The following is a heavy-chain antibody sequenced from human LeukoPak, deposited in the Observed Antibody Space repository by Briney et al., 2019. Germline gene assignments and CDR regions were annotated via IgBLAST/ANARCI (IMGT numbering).Heavy chain of an antibody. V-gene: IGHV4-59*08. D-gene: IGHD4-23*01. CDR3: ARHWYGGELLFDY. CDR1: VGSIKRSY. Sequence: SETLSLTCTDPVGSIKRSYWSWIRHPLGTELEWIGYIYYSGSTNYNPSLKSRVNVSAATTKNQFSLKLSSVTAADTTVYYFARHWYGGELLFDYWGQGTLVTVSS. CDR2: IYYSGST. J-gene: IGHJ4*02.